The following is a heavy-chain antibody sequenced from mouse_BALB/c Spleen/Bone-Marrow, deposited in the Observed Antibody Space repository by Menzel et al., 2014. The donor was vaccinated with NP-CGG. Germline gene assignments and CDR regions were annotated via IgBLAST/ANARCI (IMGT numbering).Heavy chain of an antibody. Sequence: EVKLMESGGGLVQPGGSRKLSCAASGFTFSSFGMHWVRQAPEKGLEWVAYISSGSSTIYYADTVKGRFTISRDNPKNTLFLQMTSLRSEDTATYYCARRYYGSSFSYFDYRGQGTTLTVSS. CDR3: ARRYYGSSFSYFDY. V-gene: IGHV5-17*02. CDR1: GFTFSSFG. CDR2: ISSGSSTI. J-gene: IGHJ2*01. D-gene: IGHD1-1*01.